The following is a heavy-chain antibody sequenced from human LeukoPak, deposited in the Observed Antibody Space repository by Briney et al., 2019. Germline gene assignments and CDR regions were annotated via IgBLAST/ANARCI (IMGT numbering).Heavy chain of an antibody. Sequence: QSGGSLRLSCAASGFTFNSYGMHWVRQAPGKGLEWVAFIRYDGSNKYYADSVKGRFTISRDNSKNTLSLQMNSLRAEDTAVYYCAKDPPQPRSSWFDYWGQGTLVTVSS. CDR2: IRYDGSNK. V-gene: IGHV3-30*02. D-gene: IGHD6-13*01. J-gene: IGHJ4*02. CDR1: GFTFNSYG. CDR3: AKDPPQPRSSWFDY.